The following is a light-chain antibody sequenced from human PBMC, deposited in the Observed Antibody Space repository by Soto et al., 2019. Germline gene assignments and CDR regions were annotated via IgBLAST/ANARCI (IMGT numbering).Light chain of an antibody. Sequence: QSVLTQSPSASASLGASVKLTCILSSGHSRYDIAWHQQQPGKGPRFLMKVNTEGAHRKGDVMPDRFSGSSSGAERYLIISRLQSEDEADYYCQTWGTGIVVFGGGTKVTVL. J-gene: IGLJ2*01. CDR3: QTWGTGIVV. V-gene: IGLV4-69*01. CDR2: VNTEGAH. CDR1: SGHSRYD.